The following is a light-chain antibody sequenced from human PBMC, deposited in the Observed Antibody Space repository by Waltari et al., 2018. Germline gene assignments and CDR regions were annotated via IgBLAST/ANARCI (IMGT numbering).Light chain of an antibody. J-gene: IGKJ4*01. CDR2: DSS. V-gene: IGKV3-11*01. Sequence: EIVLTQSPATLSLSPGERATLSCRASQRVSNYLAWYQQKPGQAPRLLIDDSSNRAPGIPARFSGSGSGTDFTLTINSLEPEDFAVYYCQQRSGWPPALSFGGGTKVEIK. CDR1: QRVSNY. CDR3: QQRSGWPPALS.